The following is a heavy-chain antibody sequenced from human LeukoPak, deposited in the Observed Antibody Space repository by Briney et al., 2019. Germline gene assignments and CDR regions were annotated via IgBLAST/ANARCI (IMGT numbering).Heavy chain of an antibody. J-gene: IGHJ6*02. V-gene: IGHV3-23*01. CDR1: GFTFSSYA. Sequence: GGSLRLSCAASGFTFSSYAMSWVRQAPGKGLEWVSAISGSGGSTYYADSVKGRFTISRDNSKNTLYLQMNSLRAEDTAVYYCAKDSPYYDILTGCVDYYYYGMDVWGQGTTVTVSS. CDR3: AKDSPYYDILTGCVDYYYYGMDV. D-gene: IGHD3-9*01. CDR2: ISGSGGST.